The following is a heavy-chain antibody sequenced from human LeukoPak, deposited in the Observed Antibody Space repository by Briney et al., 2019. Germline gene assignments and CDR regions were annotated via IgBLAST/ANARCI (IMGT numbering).Heavy chain of an antibody. V-gene: IGHV4-39*07. D-gene: IGHD3-10*01. CDR1: GGSISSSSYY. Sequence: SETLSLTCTVSGGSISSSSYYWGWIRQPPGKGLEWIGSIYYSGSTYYNPSLKSRVTISVDTSKNQFSLKLSSVTAADTAVYYCARDRSYYYGSGSSFDYWGQGTLVTVSS. CDR2: IYYSGST. J-gene: IGHJ4*02. CDR3: ARDRSYYYGSGSSFDY.